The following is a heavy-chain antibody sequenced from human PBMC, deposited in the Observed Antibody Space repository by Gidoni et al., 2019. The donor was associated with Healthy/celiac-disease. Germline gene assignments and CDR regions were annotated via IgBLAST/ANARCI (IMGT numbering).Heavy chain of an antibody. Sequence: EVQLVESGGGLVQPGGSRRLSCAASGFTCSSNYLSWVRQAPGKGLEWVSVIYSGGSTYYADSVKGRFTISRDNSKNTLYLQMNSLRAEDTAVYYCASYIVLMGVFDYWGQGTLVTVSS. CDR1: GFTCSSNY. J-gene: IGHJ4*02. CDR3: ASYIVLMGVFDY. CDR2: IYSGGST. V-gene: IGHV3-66*02. D-gene: IGHD2-8*01.